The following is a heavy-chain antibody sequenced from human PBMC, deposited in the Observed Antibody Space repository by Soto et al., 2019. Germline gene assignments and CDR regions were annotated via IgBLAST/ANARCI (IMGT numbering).Heavy chain of an antibody. V-gene: IGHV3-23*01. D-gene: IGHD3-10*01. CDR1: NFASSTSA. CDR3: ARVRGVHF. Sequence: PGGSLRLSCTASNFASSTSAMNWVRQAPGKGLEWVSGISGSGGGTYYADSVKGRFTISRDNSNNTVYMQMNSLRVEDTAIYYCARVRGVHFWGQGTQVTVSS. J-gene: IGHJ4*02. CDR2: ISGSGGGT.